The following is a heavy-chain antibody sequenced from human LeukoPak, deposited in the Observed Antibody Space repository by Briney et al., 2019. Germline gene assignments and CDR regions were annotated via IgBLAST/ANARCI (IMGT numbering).Heavy chain of an antibody. Sequence: GGSLRLSCAASGFTFDDYAMQWVRQAPGKGREGGSLINGGGGSTYYGDSVRGRFTISRDNSKNSMYRQMNSLRTEDTPLYYCANSILGSSWYIGDYWGQGTLVTVSS. CDR3: ANSILGSSWYIGDY. V-gene: IGHV3-43*02. CDR2: INGGGGST. D-gene: IGHD6-13*01. J-gene: IGHJ4*02. CDR1: GFTFDDYA.